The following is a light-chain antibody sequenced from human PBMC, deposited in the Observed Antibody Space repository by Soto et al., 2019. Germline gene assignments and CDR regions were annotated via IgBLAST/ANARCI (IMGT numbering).Light chain of an antibody. CDR3: MQGTHTWT. CDR1: QSLVYSDGNTY. J-gene: IGKJ1*01. CDR2: KVS. Sequence: DVVLTQSPLSLPATLGQPASISCRSSQSLVYSDGNTYLSWFQQRPGQSPRRLIYKVSNRDSGVPDRFSGSGSGTDFTLKISRVEADDVGVYYCMQGTHTWTFGQGTKVEIK. V-gene: IGKV2-30*01.